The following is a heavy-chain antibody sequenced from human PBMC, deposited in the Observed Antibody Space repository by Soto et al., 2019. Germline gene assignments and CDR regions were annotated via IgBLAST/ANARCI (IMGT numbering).Heavy chain of an antibody. V-gene: IGHV4-30-2*01. CDR3: ARVPDV. J-gene: IGHJ6*02. Sequence: WTWIRQPPGKGXXXXXXXXXXGSTXYNPSLKSRVTISVDRSKNQFSLKLSSVTAADTAVYYCARVPDVWGQGTTVTVSS. CDR2: XXXXGST.